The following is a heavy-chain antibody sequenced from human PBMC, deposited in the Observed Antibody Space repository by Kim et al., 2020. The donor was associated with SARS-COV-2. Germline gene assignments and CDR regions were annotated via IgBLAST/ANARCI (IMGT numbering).Heavy chain of an antibody. V-gene: IGHV3-21*01. CDR3: ARDQTYSASHDF. CDR2: ISRSSSYI. CDR1: GFTFNTHT. Sequence: GGSLRLSCVGFGFTFNTHTMNWVRQAPGKGLEWVSSISRSSSYIYYSDSVKGRFTISRDNAKNSLFLQLNSLRVDYTAVYYCARDQTYSASHDFWGQGTL. J-gene: IGHJ4*02. D-gene: IGHD5-12*01.